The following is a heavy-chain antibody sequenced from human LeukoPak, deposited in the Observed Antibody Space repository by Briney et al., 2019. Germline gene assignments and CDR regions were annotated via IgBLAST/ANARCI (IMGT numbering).Heavy chain of an antibody. Sequence: SQTLSLTCTVSGVSISSGGYYWSWIRQHPGKGLEWIAYIYYSGSTYYNPSLKSRVTISVDTSKNQFSLKLSSVTAADTAVYYCARERRGAFDIWGQGTMVTVSS. D-gene: IGHD5-24*01. CDR2: IYYSGST. CDR3: ARERRGAFDI. V-gene: IGHV4-31*02. J-gene: IGHJ3*02. CDR1: GVSISSGGYY.